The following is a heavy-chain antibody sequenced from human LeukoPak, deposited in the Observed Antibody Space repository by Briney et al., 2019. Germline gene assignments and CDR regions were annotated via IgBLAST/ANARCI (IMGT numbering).Heavy chain of an antibody. J-gene: IGHJ5*02. V-gene: IGHV1-46*01. CDR2: INPSGGST. CDR1: GYTFTSYY. D-gene: IGHD2-15*01. Sequence: GASVKVSCKASGYTFTSYYMHWVRQAPGQGLEWMGIINPSGGSTSYAQKFQGRVTMTRDMSTSTVYMELSSLRSEDTAVYYCARARDCSGGSCYYWFDPWGQGTLVTVSS. CDR3: ARARDCSGGSCYYWFDP.